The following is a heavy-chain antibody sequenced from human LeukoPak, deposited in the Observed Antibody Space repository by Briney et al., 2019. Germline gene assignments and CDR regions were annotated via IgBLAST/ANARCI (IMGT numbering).Heavy chain of an antibody. CDR3: AREDPIDYGDYVFDY. Sequence: GGSLRLPCAASGFTFSSYSMNWVRQAPGKGLEWVSSISSSSSYIYYADSVKGRFTISRDNAKNSLYLQMNSLRAEDTAVYYCAREDPIDYGDYVFDYWGQGTLVTVSS. J-gene: IGHJ4*02. CDR1: GFTFSSYS. CDR2: ISSSSSYI. D-gene: IGHD4-17*01. V-gene: IGHV3-21*01.